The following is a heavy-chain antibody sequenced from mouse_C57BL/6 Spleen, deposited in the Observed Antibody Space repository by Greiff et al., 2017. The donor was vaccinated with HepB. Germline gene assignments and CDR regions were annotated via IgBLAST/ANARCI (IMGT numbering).Heavy chain of an antibody. V-gene: IGHV1-75*01. CDR2: IVPGNGNT. Sequence: QVQLQQSGPELLKPGASVKISCKASGYTFTDYYINWVKQRPGQGLEWIGWIVPGNGNTYYNEKFKGKATLTVDKSSSTAYMLLSSLTSEDSAVYCCARRDYSNYWYFDVWGTGTTVTVSS. D-gene: IGHD2-5*01. CDR1: GYTFTDYY. CDR3: ARRDYSNYWYFDV. J-gene: IGHJ1*03.